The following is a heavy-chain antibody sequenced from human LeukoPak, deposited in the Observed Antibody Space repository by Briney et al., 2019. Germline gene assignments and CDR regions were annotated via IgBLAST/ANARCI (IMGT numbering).Heavy chain of an antibody. CDR1: GGSVSSGGYY. J-gene: IGHJ4*02. CDR2: ISYSGST. V-gene: IGHV4-61*08. Sequence: SETLSLTCTVSGGSVSSGGYYWSRIRQPPGKGLEYIGYISYSGSTKYNPSLESRVTISVDTSKNQFSLKLRSVTAADTAVYYCARTDYLSPLYYWGQGTLVTVSS. CDR3: ARTDYLSPLYY. D-gene: IGHD4/OR15-4a*01.